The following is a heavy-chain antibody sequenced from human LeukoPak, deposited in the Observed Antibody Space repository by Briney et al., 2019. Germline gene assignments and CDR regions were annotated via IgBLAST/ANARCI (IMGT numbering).Heavy chain of an antibody. CDR1: GSTFSTYG. Sequence: GSLRLSCAASGSTFSTYGMSWVRQPPGKGLEWIGTIYYSGSTYYNPSLKSRVTISVGTSKNQFSLKLSSVTAADTAVYYCASVIWFGELFPPSWGQGTLVTVSS. D-gene: IGHD3-10*01. J-gene: IGHJ5*02. CDR2: IYYSGST. CDR3: ASVIWFGELFPPS. V-gene: IGHV4-38-2*01.